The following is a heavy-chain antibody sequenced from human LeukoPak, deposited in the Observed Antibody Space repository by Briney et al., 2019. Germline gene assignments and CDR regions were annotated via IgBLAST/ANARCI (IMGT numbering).Heavy chain of an antibody. CDR3: ARGDSGYDPNFDY. J-gene: IGHJ4*02. CDR2: INHSGST. Sequence: SETLSLTCAVYGGSFSGYYWSWIRQPPGKGLEWIREINHSGSTNYNPSLKSRVTISVDTSKNEFSLKLSSVTAADTAVYYCARGDSGYDPNFDYWGQGTLVTVSS. V-gene: IGHV4-34*01. D-gene: IGHD5-12*01. CDR1: GGSFSGYY.